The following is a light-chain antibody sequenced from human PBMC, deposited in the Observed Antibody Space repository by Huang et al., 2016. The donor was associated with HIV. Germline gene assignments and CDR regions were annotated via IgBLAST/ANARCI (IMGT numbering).Light chain of an antibody. J-gene: IGKJ5*01. CDR1: QNVNTY. Sequence: DIQMTQSPPSLSASVGDSVTIACRASQNVNTYLNWYQHKPGQAPRLLIFAASRLRSGVPSRCSGSGSGTEFTLTISSLQLEDFATYYCQQRFSTTITFGQGTRLDIK. V-gene: IGKV1-39*01. CDR2: AAS. CDR3: QQRFSTTIT.